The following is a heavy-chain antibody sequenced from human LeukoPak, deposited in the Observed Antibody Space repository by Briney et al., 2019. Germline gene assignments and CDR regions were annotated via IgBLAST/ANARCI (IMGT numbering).Heavy chain of an antibody. D-gene: IGHD1-26*01. J-gene: IGHJ6*03. V-gene: IGHV4-61*02. CDR1: GGSISSTSYY. CDR2: IYTSGST. Sequence: SETLSLTCTVSGGSISSTSYYWGWIRQPPGKGLEWIGRIYTSGSTNYNPSLKSRVTISVDTSKNQFSLKLSSVTAADTAVYYCARDQEWEPGYYYYYMDVWGKGTTVTVSS. CDR3: ARDQEWEPGYYYYYMDV.